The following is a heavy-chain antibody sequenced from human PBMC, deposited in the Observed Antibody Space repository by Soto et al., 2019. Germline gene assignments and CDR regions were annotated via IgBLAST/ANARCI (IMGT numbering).Heavy chain of an antibody. Sequence: PSDTLSLTCAVYGGSFSGYYWSWIRQPPGKGLEWIGEINHSGSTNYNPSLKSRVTISVDTSKNQFSLKLSSVTAADTAVYYCRLIMGFGATRMVGNYYGMDVWGKGTTVTVSS. CDR1: GGSFSGYY. CDR2: INHSGST. J-gene: IGHJ6*04. V-gene: IGHV4-34*01. D-gene: IGHD3-10*01. CDR3: RLIMGFGATRMVGNYYGMDV.